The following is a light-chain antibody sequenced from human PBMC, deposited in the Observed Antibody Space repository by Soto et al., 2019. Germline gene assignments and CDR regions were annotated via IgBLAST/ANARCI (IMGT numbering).Light chain of an antibody. Sequence: QSALTQPASVSGSPGQSITISCTGTTSDVGSYNLVSWYQQHPGKAPKLIIYEVSERPSGVSTRFSGSKSGNMASLTISGLQAEDEAEYYCCSYTSSSTPYVFGTGTKLTVL. CDR2: EVS. CDR3: CSYTSSSTPYV. J-gene: IGLJ1*01. V-gene: IGLV2-14*02. CDR1: TSDVGSYNL.